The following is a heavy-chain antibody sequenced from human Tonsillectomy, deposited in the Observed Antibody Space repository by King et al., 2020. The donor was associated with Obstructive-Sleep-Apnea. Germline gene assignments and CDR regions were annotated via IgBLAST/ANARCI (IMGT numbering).Heavy chain of an antibody. Sequence: QLQESGPGLVKTSETLSLTCTVSGGSISSYYWSWIRQPAGKGMEWIGRIHTSGSTNYNPSLKSRVTMSVDTSKNQFSLKLTSVTGADTAVYYCASWKVRGVIQEYWGQGTLVTVSS. J-gene: IGHJ4*02. CDR3: ASWKVRGVIQEY. CDR1: GGSISSYY. D-gene: IGHD3-10*01. V-gene: IGHV4-4*07. CDR2: IHTSGST.